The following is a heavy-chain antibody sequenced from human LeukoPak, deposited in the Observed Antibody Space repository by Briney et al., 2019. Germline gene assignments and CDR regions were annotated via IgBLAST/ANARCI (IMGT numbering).Heavy chain of an antibody. CDR1: GFSFSSFE. D-gene: IGHD1-26*01. CDR3: ARVSYGIVGASDY. Sequence: GGSLRLSCAASGFSFSSFEMNWVRQAPGKGLECVSYISSSGSTIYHADSVKGRFTISRDNAKSSLYLQMNSLRAEDTAVYYCARVSYGIVGASDYWGQGTLVTVSS. CDR2: ISSSGSTI. V-gene: IGHV3-48*03. J-gene: IGHJ4*02.